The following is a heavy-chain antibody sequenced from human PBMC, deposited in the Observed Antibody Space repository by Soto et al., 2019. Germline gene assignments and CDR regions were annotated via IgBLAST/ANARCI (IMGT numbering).Heavy chain of an antibody. V-gene: IGHV3-7*05. CDR2: IKQDGSEK. D-gene: IGHD2-2*01. J-gene: IGHJ6*02. Sequence: PGGSLRLSCAASGFTFSSYWMSWVRQAPGKGLEWVANIKQDGSEKYYVDSVKGRFTISRDNAKNSLYLQMNSLGAEDTAVYYCARDLLPSAIMNTYHCDGMAVRGQGSTVTVSS. CDR3: ARDLLPSAIMNTYHCDGMAV. CDR1: GFTFSSYW.